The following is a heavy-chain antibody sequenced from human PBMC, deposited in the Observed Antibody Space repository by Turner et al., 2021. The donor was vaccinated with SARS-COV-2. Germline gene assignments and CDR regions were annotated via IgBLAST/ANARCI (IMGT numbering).Heavy chain of an antibody. D-gene: IGHD1-26*01. V-gene: IGHV4-59*08. CDR3: ARHQRSTSGYDHGMNV. J-gene: IGHJ6*02. CDR2: FYKIGSI. Sequence: QVQLQASGPGLARPSETLSLTCPVSGGSISSKSWSWIRQSPGRGLEWIGYFYKIGSIDYNPTLRSRVTISVDTSKNQLSLKLISMTAADTAVYYCARHQRSTSGYDHGMNVWGQGTAVIVSS. CDR1: GGSISSKS.